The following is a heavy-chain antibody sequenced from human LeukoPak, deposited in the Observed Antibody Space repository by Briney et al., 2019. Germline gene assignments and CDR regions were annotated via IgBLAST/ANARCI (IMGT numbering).Heavy chain of an antibody. J-gene: IGHJ3*02. CDR3: ARGMISDWDYGFDI. CDR2: IIPIFGTA. Sequence: GASVKVSCKASGGTFSSYAISWVRQAPGQGLEWMGGIIPIFGTASYAQKFQGRVTITTDESTSTAYMELSSLRSEDTAVYYCARGMISDWDYGFDIWGQGTMVTVSS. D-gene: IGHD3-16*01. V-gene: IGHV1-69*05. CDR1: GGTFSSYA.